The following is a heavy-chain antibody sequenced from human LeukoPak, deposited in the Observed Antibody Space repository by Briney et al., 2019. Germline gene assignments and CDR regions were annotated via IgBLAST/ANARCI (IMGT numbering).Heavy chain of an antibody. CDR1: GGSISSYY. CDR3: ARGRYYDSSGYSLPGNYYFDY. Sequence: SESLSLTCSVSGGSISSYYWSWIRQPPGKGLGWMGYIYYSGSSNYNPSLKSRVTISVDTSKNQFSLKLSSVTAADTAVYYCARGRYYDSSGYSLPGNYYFDYWGQGTLVTVSS. V-gene: IGHV4-59*01. J-gene: IGHJ4*02. CDR2: IYYSGSS. D-gene: IGHD3-22*01.